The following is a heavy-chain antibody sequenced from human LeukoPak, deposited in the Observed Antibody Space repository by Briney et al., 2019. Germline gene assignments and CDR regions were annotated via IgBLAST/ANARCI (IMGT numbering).Heavy chain of an antibody. J-gene: IGHJ3*02. CDR1: GGSISSYY. Sequence: PSETLSLTCTASGGSISSYYWSWIRQPPGKGLEWIGYIYYSGSNNYNPSLKSRVTISVNTSKNQFSLKLSTVTAADTTVYYCAGDGYYDSSGLVAFDIWGQGTMVNVSS. CDR2: IYYSGSN. V-gene: IGHV4-59*01. CDR3: AGDGYYDSSGLVAFDI. D-gene: IGHD3-22*01.